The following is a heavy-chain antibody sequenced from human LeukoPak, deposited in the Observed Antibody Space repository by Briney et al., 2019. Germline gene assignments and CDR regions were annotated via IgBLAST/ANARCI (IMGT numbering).Heavy chain of an antibody. CDR1: GGTFSIYA. Sequence: SVKVSCTASGGTFSIYAISWVRQAPGQGLEWMGGIIPIFATANYAQKFQGRVTITADESTSTAYMKLSSLRSEDTAVYYCARGPITTRSHFDYWGQGTLVTVSS. D-gene: IGHD3-22*01. V-gene: IGHV1-69*13. J-gene: IGHJ4*02. CDR2: IIPIFATA. CDR3: ARGPITTRSHFDY.